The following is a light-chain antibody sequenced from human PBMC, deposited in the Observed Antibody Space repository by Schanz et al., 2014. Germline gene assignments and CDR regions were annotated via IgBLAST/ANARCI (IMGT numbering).Light chain of an antibody. CDR2: DSS. V-gene: IGKV3D-20*02. CDR1: QSISSSY. Sequence: EIVLTQSPGTLSMSPGERATLSCRASQSISSSYLAWYQQKPGQGPRLLIYDSSNRATGIPARFSGSGSGTDFTLTINTVEPEDFAVYYCLQRSSWPWTFGQGTKVEIK. J-gene: IGKJ1*01. CDR3: LQRSSWPWT.